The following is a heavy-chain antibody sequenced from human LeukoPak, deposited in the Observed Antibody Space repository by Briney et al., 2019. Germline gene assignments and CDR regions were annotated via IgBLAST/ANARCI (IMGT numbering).Heavy chain of an antibody. Sequence: GGSLRLSCAASGFTFSRYWMHWVRQVPGKGLVWVSRINESDTTSADSVKGRFTISRDNAKNTLFLQMNSLRAEDTAVYYCARDNGWELRRVWAFDIWGQGTMVTVSS. CDR1: GFTFSRYW. V-gene: IGHV3-74*01. CDR2: INESDT. J-gene: IGHJ3*02. CDR3: ARDNGWELRRVWAFDI. D-gene: IGHD1-26*01.